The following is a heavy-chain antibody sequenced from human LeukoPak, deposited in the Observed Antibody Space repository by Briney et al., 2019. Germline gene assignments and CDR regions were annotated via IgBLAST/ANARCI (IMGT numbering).Heavy chain of an antibody. J-gene: IGHJ4*02. Sequence: GGSLRLSCAASGFTFDDYAMHWVRQAPGKGLEWVSGISWNSGSIGYADSVKGRFTISRDNAKNSLYLQMNSLRAEDTALYYCAKDPEYGYSSGWSRGYFDYWGQGTLVTVSS. V-gene: IGHV3-9*01. CDR1: GFTFDDYA. CDR2: ISWNSGSI. D-gene: IGHD6-19*01. CDR3: AKDPEYGYSSGWSRGYFDY.